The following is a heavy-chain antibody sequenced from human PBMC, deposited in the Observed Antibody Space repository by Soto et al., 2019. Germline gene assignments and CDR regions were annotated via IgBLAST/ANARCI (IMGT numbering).Heavy chain of an antibody. V-gene: IGHV4-34*01. J-gene: IGHJ6*02. CDR2: ITHTGST. D-gene: IGHD3-10*01. CDR3: ARGGAHSSSVSGSFQSGYGTHV. CDR1: GGSLSVYS. Sequence: PSETVSLTCGVKGGSLSVYSWSWIRQSPGKGLEWIGEITHTGSTSYNPSLKSRLTISVDTSKRQFSLRLSSVTAADTAVYFCARGGAHSSSVSGSFQSGYGTHVWGQATTVTVS.